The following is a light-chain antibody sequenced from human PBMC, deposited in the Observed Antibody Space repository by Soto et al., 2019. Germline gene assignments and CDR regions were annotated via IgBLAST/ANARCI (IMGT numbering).Light chain of an antibody. V-gene: IGLV2-14*01. Sequence: QSALTQPASVSGSPGQSITISCTGTSSDVGGYDYVSWYQQHPGKAPKLMIYDVSYRPSGVSNRFSGSKSGNTASLTISGLQAEDEADYYCSSYTSSSTLFVGGTKLTVL. CDR2: DVS. CDR3: SSYTSSSTL. CDR1: SSDVGGYDY. J-gene: IGLJ2*01.